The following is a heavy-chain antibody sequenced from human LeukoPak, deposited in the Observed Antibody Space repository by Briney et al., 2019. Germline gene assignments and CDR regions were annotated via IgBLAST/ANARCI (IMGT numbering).Heavy chain of an antibody. D-gene: IGHD6-13*01. V-gene: IGHV3-7*01. Sequence: PGGSLRLSCAASGFTFSSYWMNWVRQAPGKGLEWVANIKEDGSEINYIDSVKGRFTISRDNAKNLLYLQMNSLRAEDTAVYYCARGRWGSSCPFDYWGQGTLVTVSS. CDR2: IKEDGSEI. CDR3: ARGRWGSSCPFDY. J-gene: IGHJ4*02. CDR1: GFTFSSYW.